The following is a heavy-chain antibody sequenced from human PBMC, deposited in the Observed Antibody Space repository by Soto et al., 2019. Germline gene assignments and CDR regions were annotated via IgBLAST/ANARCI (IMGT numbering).Heavy chain of an antibody. CDR1: GYTFTSYY. V-gene: IGHV1-46*01. Sequence: ASVKVSCKASGYTFTSYYMHWVRQAPGQGLEWMGIINPSGGSTSYAQKFQGRVTMTRDTSTSTVYMELSSLRSEDTAVYYCAAARALKASSHPNPGCGDLLDYWGQGTLVAVSS. CDR2: INPSGGST. D-gene: IGHD4-17*01. J-gene: IGHJ4*02. CDR3: AAARALKASSHPNPGCGDLLDY.